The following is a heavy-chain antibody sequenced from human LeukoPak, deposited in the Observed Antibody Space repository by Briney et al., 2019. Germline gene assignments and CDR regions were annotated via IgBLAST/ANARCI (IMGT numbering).Heavy chain of an antibody. D-gene: IGHD6-19*01. CDR1: GFTFSTYR. V-gene: IGHV3-74*01. J-gene: IGHJ4*02. CDR2: INSDGSSI. Sequence: GGSLRLSCAASGFTFSTYRMHWVRRAPGKGLVWVSRINSDGSSISYADSVKGRFTISRDNAKNTLYLQMNFLRAEDTAVYYCASDFSGLDSWGQGTLVTVSS. CDR3: ASDFSGLDS.